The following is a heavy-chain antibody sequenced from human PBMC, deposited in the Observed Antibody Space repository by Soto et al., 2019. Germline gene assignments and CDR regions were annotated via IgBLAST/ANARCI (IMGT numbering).Heavy chain of an antibody. CDR2: IYYSGST. CDR3: ARGDY. J-gene: IGHJ4*02. Sequence: QVQLQESGPGLVKPSETLSLTCTVSGGSVSSGSYYWSWIRQPPGKGLEWIGYIYYSGSTNYNTSLKSRVTISVDTSKNQFSLKLSSVTAADTVVYYCARGDYWGQGTPVTVSS. V-gene: IGHV4-61*01. CDR1: GGSVSSGSYY.